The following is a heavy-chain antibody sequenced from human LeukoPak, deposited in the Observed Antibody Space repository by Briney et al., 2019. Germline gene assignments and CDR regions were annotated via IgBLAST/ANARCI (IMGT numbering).Heavy chain of an antibody. Sequence: GGSLRLTCAASEFTFSAFWMSWVRQAPGKGLEWVANINQDGSRKHYVDSVKGRFTVSRDNAEKSLYLQTNSLRAEDTAIYYCARLWGDATIFDLWGQGTLVTVSS. CDR1: EFTFSAFW. J-gene: IGHJ4*02. CDR2: INQDGSRK. CDR3: ARLWGDATIFDL. D-gene: IGHD5-12*01. V-gene: IGHV3-7*01.